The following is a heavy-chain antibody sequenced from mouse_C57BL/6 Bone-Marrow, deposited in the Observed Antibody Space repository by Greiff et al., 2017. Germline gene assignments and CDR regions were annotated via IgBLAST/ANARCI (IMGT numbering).Heavy chain of an antibody. J-gene: IGHJ4*01. CDR1: GFSFPSYG. CDR2: IGSGGST. V-gene: IGHV2-2*01. Sequence: QVQLQQSGPGLVQPSQCLSISCTVSGFSFPSYGVHWVRQSPGKGLEWLGVIGSGGSTDYNAAFISRLSISKDNSKSQVFFTMNSLQSDDTAIYYCATPGMDYWGQGTSVTVTS. CDR3: ATPGMDY.